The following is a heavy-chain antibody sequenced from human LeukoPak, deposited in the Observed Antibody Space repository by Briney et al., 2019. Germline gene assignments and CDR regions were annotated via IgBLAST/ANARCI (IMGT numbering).Heavy chain of an antibody. D-gene: IGHD3-3*01. Sequence: PSDTLSLTCAVSGYSISSSNWWGWIRQPPGKGLEWIGYIYYSGSTNYNPSLKSRVTISVDTSKNQFSLKLSSVTAADTAVYYCARDYDFWFDPWGQGTLVTVSS. J-gene: IGHJ5*02. CDR1: GYSISSSNW. CDR2: IYYSGST. V-gene: IGHV4-28*03. CDR3: ARDYDFWFDP.